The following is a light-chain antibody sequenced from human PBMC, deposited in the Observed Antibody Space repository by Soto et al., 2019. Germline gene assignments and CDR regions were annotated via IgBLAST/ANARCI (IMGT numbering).Light chain of an antibody. CDR2: GAS. J-gene: IGKJ5*01. Sequence: EVVMTQPPGTVSVSLMEIATLSCSVSQSVDGYLARYQQKPGQAPTLLIYGASTRATGVTATFIGGGSATEFTLPISSLQSPDSAVSYCQQYHKWPPITFGQGTRLEIK. V-gene: IGKV3-15*01. CDR3: QQYHKWPPIT. CDR1: QSVDGY.